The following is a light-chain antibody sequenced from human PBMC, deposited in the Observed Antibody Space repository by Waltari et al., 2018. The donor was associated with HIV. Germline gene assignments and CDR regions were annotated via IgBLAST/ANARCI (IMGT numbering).Light chain of an antibody. J-gene: IGLJ2*01. CDR2: DGS. CDR1: IRDVGGYNY. V-gene: IGLV2-14*03. CDR3: NSYTTSSTLHVV. Sequence: QSALTQPASVSGSPGQSITISCPGTIRDVGGYNYVSWYQHHPGKAPKLMIYDGSNRPSGVSNRFSGSKSGNTASLTISGLQAEDEADYYCNSYTTSSTLHVVFGGGTKLTVL.